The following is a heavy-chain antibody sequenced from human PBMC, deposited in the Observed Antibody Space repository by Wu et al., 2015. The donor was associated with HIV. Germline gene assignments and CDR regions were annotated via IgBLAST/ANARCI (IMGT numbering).Heavy chain of an antibody. V-gene: IGHV4-4*07. CDR1: GGSISSYY. Sequence: QVQLRESGPGLVKPSETLSPTCTVSGGSISSYYWSWIRQSAGKGLEWIGRIYTSGSTNYNPSLKSRVTMSVDTSKNQFSLKLSSVTAADTAVYYCARDRGIAVAGRPGAFDIWGQGTMVTVSS. CDR3: ARDRGIAVAGRPGAFDI. CDR2: IYTSGST. D-gene: IGHD6-19*01. J-gene: IGHJ3*02.